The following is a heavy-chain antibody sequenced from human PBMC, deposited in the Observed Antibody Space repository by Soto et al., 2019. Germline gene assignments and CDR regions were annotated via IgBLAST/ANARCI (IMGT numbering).Heavy chain of an antibody. Sequence: GGSLRFSCPASGFIFGAYGIHWVRQAQGKGREWVAVMSYDGSRKYYADSVKGRFTISRDNSNNTLSLEMNSLRTEDTAVYYCARDLSSYGYPDYWGQGTLVTVSS. CDR3: ARDLSSYGYPDY. J-gene: IGHJ4*02. V-gene: IGHV3-30*03. CDR1: GFIFGAYG. D-gene: IGHD5-18*01. CDR2: MSYDGSRK.